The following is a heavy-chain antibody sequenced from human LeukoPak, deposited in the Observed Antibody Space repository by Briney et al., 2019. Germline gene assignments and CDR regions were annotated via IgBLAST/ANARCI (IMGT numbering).Heavy chain of an antibody. CDR1: GYTFTDYY. D-gene: IGHD4-17*01. CDR3: AVTAVTTDDY. J-gene: IGHJ4*02. Sequence: ASVKVSCNASGYTFTDYYMHWVRQAPGQGLEWMGWINPNSGGTNYAQKFQGRVTMTRDTSISTAYMELSRLRSDDTAVYFCAVTAVTTDDYWGQGTLVTVSS. CDR2: INPNSGGT. V-gene: IGHV1-2*02.